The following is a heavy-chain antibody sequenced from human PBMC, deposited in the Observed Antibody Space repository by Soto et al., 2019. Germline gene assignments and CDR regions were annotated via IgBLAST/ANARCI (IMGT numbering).Heavy chain of an antibody. D-gene: IGHD2-2*01. CDR2: INPNSGGT. CDR1: GYTFTGYY. V-gene: IGHV1-2*04. Sequence: ASVKVSCKASGYTFTGYYMHWVRQAPGQGLEWMGWINPNSGGTNYAQKFQGWVTMTRDTSISTAYMELSRLRSDDTAVYYCARGVPARLSADRVDGMDVWGQGTTVTVSS. CDR3: ARGVPARLSADRVDGMDV. J-gene: IGHJ6*02.